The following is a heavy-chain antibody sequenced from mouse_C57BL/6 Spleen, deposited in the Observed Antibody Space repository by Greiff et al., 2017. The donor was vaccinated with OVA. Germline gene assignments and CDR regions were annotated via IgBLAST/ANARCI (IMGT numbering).Heavy chain of an antibody. CDR2: IHPNSGST. D-gene: IGHD2-13*01. J-gene: IGHJ2*01. V-gene: IGHV1-64*01. Sequence: VQLQQPGAELVKPGASVKLSCKASGYTFTSYWMHWVKQRPGQGLEWIGMIHPNSGSTNYNEKFKSKATLTVDKSSSTAYMQLSSLTSEDSAVYYCARGEILYGDVYYFDYWGQGTTLTVSS. CDR1: GYTFTSYW. CDR3: ARGEILYGDVYYFDY.